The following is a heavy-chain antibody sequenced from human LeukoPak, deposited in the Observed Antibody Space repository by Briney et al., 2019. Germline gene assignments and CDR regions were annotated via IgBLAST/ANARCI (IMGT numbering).Heavy chain of an antibody. CDR1: GGSISSSSYY. J-gene: IGHJ4*02. V-gene: IGHV4-39*07. D-gene: IGHD6-13*01. Sequence: SETLSLTCTVSGGSISSSSYYWGWIRQPPGKGLEWIGSIYYSGSTYYNPSLKSRVTISVDTSKNQFSLKLSSVTAADTAVYYCARVLSIAAAGPDFDYWGQGTLVTVSS. CDR2: IYYSGST. CDR3: ARVLSIAAAGPDFDY.